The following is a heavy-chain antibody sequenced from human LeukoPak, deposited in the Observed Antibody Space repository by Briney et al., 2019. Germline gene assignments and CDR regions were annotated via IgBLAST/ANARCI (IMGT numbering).Heavy chain of an antibody. CDR2: MTGPADTT. J-gene: IGHJ4*02. CDR1: GFNFNNFA. CDR3: AKGAEIDH. Sequence: SGGSLRLSCAASGFNFNNFAMSWVRQAPGKGLEWLSAMTGPADTTYYGESVKGRFTIWRDYSKSIVLLQMNSLIVEDTAIHYCAKGAEIDHWGQGTLVTVSS. V-gene: IGHV3-23*02.